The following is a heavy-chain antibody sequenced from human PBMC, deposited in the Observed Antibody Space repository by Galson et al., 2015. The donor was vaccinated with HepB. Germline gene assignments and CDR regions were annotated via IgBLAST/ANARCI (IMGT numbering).Heavy chain of an antibody. V-gene: IGHV2-5*01. Sequence: PALVKPTQTLTLTCTFSGFSLSTGGVAVGWTRQPPGKALEWLAMIYWNGDKYYNPFLKSRLTPTEDTSTNPGGLSMTNMDPADTGTYYCARRRYCSSAACYKNAFDIWGQGTMVTVSS. CDR3: ARRRYCSSAACYKNAFDI. CDR1: GFSLSTGGVA. CDR2: IYWNGDK. D-gene: IGHD2-2*02. J-gene: IGHJ3*02.